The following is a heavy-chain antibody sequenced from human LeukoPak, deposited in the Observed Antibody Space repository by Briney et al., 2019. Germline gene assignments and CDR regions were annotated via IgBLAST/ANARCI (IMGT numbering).Heavy chain of an antibody. CDR3: ARLKDAVTIFDC. D-gene: IGHD4-17*01. J-gene: IGHJ5*01. Sequence: GGSLRLSCMASGFTFSNYWMSWVRQAPGKGLEWVASIKEDGSDKYYVDSVKGRFTISRDNTKNSLFVQMSSLRAEDTAVYYCARLKDAVTIFDCWGQGILVTVSS. CDR2: IKEDGSDK. CDR1: GFTFSNYW. V-gene: IGHV3-7*01.